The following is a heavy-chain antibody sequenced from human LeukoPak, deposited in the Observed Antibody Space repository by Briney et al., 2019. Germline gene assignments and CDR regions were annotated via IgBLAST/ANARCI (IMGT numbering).Heavy chain of an antibody. J-gene: IGHJ6*02. CDR2: IYYSGST. CDR3: AREQWLTNYYYYGMDV. CDR1: GGSISSYY. V-gene: IGHV4-59*01. Sequence: SETLSLTCTVSGGSISSYYWSWIRQPPGKGLEWIGYIYYSGSTNYNPSLKSRVTISVDTSKNQFSLKLSSVTAADTAVYYCAREQWLTNYYYYGMDVWGQGTTVTVS. D-gene: IGHD6-19*01.